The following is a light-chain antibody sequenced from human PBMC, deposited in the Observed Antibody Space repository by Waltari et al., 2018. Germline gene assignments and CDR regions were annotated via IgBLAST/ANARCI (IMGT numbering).Light chain of an antibody. CDR3: QQYYSVPYT. CDR2: WAS. Sequence: DIVMTQSPDSLAVSLGDRATINCKSSQSLLYISNNKDYLAWFQQKPGQPPKLLISWASTRESGVPDRFSGSGSGTDFTLTISSLQAEDVALYFCQQYYSVPYTFGQGTKLEIK. CDR1: QSLLYISNNKDY. V-gene: IGKV4-1*01. J-gene: IGKJ2*01.